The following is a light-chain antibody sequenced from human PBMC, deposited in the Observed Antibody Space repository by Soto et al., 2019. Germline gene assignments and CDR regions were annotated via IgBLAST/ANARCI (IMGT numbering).Light chain of an antibody. V-gene: IGKV3-20*01. CDR3: QQYHSSPRT. CDR2: GTS. CDR1: QSLTSRY. Sequence: EIGLTQYPGTLSLSPGERATLSCRASQSLTSRYLAWYRQKPGQAPRLLIYGTSSRATGIPDRFSGSGSGTDFTLTISRLEPEDFAVYYCQQYHSSPRTFGQGTKVDIK. J-gene: IGKJ1*01.